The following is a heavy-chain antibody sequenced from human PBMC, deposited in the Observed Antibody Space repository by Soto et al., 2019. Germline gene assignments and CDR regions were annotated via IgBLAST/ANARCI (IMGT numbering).Heavy chain of an antibody. Sequence: EVQLLESGGGLEQPGGSLRFSCAASGFTFSSHAMTWVRQAPGKGLEWVSSISGSGGNTYYADSVKGRFTISRDNSKNTLYLQMNSLRAEDTAVYYCAKGGCSGGNCSPNWFDPWGQGTLVTVSS. J-gene: IGHJ5*02. CDR2: ISGSGGNT. V-gene: IGHV3-23*01. D-gene: IGHD2-15*01. CDR3: AKGGCSGGNCSPNWFDP. CDR1: GFTFSSHA.